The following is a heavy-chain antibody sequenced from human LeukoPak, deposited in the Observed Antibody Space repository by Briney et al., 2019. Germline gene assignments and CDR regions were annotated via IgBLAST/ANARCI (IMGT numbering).Heavy chain of an antibody. Sequence: GGSLRLSCAASGFTFSSNWMSWVRQAPGKGLEWVANIKEDGSEKYYVDSVKGRFTISRDNAKNSLYLQMNSLRAEDMALYYCAKAADYGDYGYFDYWGQGTLVTVSS. D-gene: IGHD4-17*01. CDR3: AKAADYGDYGYFDY. V-gene: IGHV3-7*03. J-gene: IGHJ4*02. CDR2: IKEDGSEK. CDR1: GFTFSSNW.